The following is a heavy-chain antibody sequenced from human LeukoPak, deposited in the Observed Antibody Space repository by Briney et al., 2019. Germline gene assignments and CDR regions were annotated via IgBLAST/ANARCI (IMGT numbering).Heavy chain of an antibody. V-gene: IGHV3-48*03. CDR2: ISSSGSTI. Sequence: GGSLRLSCAASGFTFSSYEMNWVRQAPGKGLEWVSYISSSGSTIYYADSVKGRFTISRDNAKNSLYLQMNSLRAEDTAVYYCARVFPRGSGPPPDDWGQGTLVTVSS. D-gene: IGHD6-19*01. CDR1: GFTFSSYE. CDR3: ARVFPRGSGPPPDD. J-gene: IGHJ4*02.